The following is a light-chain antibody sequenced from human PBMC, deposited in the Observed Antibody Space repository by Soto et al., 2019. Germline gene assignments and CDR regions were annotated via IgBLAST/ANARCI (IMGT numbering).Light chain of an antibody. CDR3: QQYNSQHT. CDR1: QSISSW. CDR2: KAS. J-gene: IGKJ2*01. V-gene: IGKV1-5*03. Sequence: DIPMTQSPSTLSASVGDRVTITCRASQSISSWLAWYQQKPGKAPKLLIYKASSLESGVPSRFSGSRTGTENTHTDTSLLHDYFATYHYQQYNSQHTLGQRTKLE.